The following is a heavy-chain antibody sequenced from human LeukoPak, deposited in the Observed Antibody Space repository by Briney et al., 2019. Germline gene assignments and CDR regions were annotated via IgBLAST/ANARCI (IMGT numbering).Heavy chain of an antibody. CDR2: IWYDGSNK. CDR3: ARDDSTWLRDLDY. Sequence: PGRSLRLSCAASGFTFSSYGMHWVRQAPGKGLEWVAVIWYDGSNKYYADSVKGRFTISRDNSKNTLYLQMNSLRAEDTAVYYCARDDSTWLRDLDYWGQGTLVTVSS. D-gene: IGHD5-12*01. V-gene: IGHV3-33*01. J-gene: IGHJ4*02. CDR1: GFTFSSYG.